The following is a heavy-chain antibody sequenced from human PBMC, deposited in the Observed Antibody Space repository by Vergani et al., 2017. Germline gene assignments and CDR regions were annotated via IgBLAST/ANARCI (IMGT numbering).Heavy chain of an antibody. J-gene: IGHJ3*02. Sequence: QVQLVQSGAEVKKPGASVKVSCKASGYTFTSYDINWVRQATGKGLEWMGCMNHNSGNTGYAQKFQGRVTMTRNTSISTAYMELSSLRSEDTAVYYCVIVDIVATIIFDAFDIWGQGTMVTVSS. CDR3: VIVDIVATIIFDAFDI. D-gene: IGHD5-12*01. V-gene: IGHV1-8*01. CDR1: GYTFTSYD. CDR2: MNHNSGNT.